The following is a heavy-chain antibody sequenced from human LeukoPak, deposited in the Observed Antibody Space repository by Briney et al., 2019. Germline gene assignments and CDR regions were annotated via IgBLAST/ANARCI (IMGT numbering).Heavy chain of an antibody. CDR2: IYYSGCT. D-gene: IGHD6-19*01. V-gene: IGHV4-59*08. CDR1: GGSISSYY. Sequence: PSETLSLTCTVSGGSISSYYWSWIRQPPGKGLEWIGYIYYSGCTNYNPSLKSRVTISVDTSKNQFSLKLSFVTAADTAVYYCARQEAVAGPYYYYYGMDVWGQGTTVTVSS. CDR3: ARQEAVAGPYYYYYGMDV. J-gene: IGHJ6*02.